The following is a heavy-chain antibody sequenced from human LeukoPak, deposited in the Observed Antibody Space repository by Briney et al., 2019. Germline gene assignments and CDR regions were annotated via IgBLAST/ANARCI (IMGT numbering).Heavy chain of an antibody. V-gene: IGHV1-46*01. Sequence: ASVKVSCKASGYTFTSHFMHWVRQAPGQGLEWMGIINPRGGSTSYTQKFQGRVTMTRDTSTSTVYMELRSLRSDDTAVYYCARDGHRMYYYESSVYRFDYWGQGTLVTVSS. CDR2: INPRGGST. J-gene: IGHJ4*02. CDR3: ARDGHRMYYYESSVYRFDY. D-gene: IGHD3-22*01. CDR1: GYTFTSHF.